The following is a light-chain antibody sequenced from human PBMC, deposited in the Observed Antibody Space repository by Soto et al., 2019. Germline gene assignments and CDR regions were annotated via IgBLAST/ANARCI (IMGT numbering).Light chain of an antibody. J-gene: IGKJ1*01. V-gene: IGKV3-20*01. CDR2: DAS. CDR3: QQYGSSGT. CDR1: QSVSSSY. Sequence: EIVLTQSPATLSLSPGERATLSCRASQSVSSSYLAWYQQKPGQAPRLLIYDASSRATGIPDRFSGGGSGTDFTLTISRLEPEDFAVYYCQQYGSSGTFGQGTKVDIK.